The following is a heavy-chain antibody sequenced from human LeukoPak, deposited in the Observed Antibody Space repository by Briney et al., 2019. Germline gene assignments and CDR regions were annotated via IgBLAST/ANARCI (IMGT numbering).Heavy chain of an antibody. J-gene: IGHJ4*02. CDR1: GSTFSSYA. D-gene: IGHD6-13*01. V-gene: IGHV3-23*01. CDR3: AKDLTGIAAAGHFDY. CDR2: ISGSGGST. Sequence: GGSLRLSCAASGSTFSSYAMSWVRQAPGKGLEWVSAISGSGGSTYYADSVKGRFTISRDNSKNTLYLQMNSLRAEDTAVYYCAKDLTGIAAAGHFDYWGQGTLVTVSS.